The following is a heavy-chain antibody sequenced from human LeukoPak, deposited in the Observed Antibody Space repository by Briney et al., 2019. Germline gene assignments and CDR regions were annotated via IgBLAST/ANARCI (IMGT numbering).Heavy chain of an antibody. D-gene: IGHD7-27*01. Sequence: SETLSLTCAVYGGSFSGYYWSWIRQPPGKGLEWIGEINHSGSTNYNPSLKSRVTISVDTSKNQFSLKLTSVTAADTAVYYCASNTGTVFDYWGQGALVTVSS. CDR1: GGSFSGYY. CDR3: ASNTGTVFDY. CDR2: INHSGST. J-gene: IGHJ4*02. V-gene: IGHV4-34*01.